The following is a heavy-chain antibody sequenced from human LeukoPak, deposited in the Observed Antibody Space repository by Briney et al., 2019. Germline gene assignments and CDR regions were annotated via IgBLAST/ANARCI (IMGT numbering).Heavy chain of an antibody. J-gene: IGHJ3*02. Sequence: SETLSLTCTVSGGSISSYYWSWIRQPPGKGLEWIGEINHSGSTNYNPSLKSRVTISVDTSKNQFSLKLSSVTAADTAVYYCARVVVAANDAFDIWGQGTMVTVSS. D-gene: IGHD2-15*01. CDR1: GGSISSYY. V-gene: IGHV4-34*01. CDR2: INHSGST. CDR3: ARVVVAANDAFDI.